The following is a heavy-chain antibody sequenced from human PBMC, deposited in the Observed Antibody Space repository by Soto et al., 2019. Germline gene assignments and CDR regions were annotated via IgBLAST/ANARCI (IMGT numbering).Heavy chain of an antibody. J-gene: IGHJ4*02. Sequence: SETLSLTCTVSGGSISSYYWSWIRRPPGKGLEWIGYIYYSGITNYNPSLKSRVTISIDSSKNQFSLRLSSVTAADTAVYYCARESREYYFDYWGQGILVTVSS. CDR3: ARESREYYFDY. CDR2: IYYSGIT. CDR1: GGSISSYY. V-gene: IGHV4-59*01.